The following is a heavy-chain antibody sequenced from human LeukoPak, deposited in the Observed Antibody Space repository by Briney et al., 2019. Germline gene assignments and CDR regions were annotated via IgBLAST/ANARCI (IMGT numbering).Heavy chain of an antibody. CDR1: GYTFTSYG. D-gene: IGHD6-25*01. V-gene: IGHV1-18*01. CDR2: ISAYNGNT. Sequence: GASVKVSCKASGYTFTSYGISWVRQAPGQGLEWMGWISAYNGNTNYAQKFQGRVTITADESTSTAYMELSSLRSEDTAVYYCARGRRGDAFDIWGQGTMVTVSS. J-gene: IGHJ3*02. CDR3: ARGRRGDAFDI.